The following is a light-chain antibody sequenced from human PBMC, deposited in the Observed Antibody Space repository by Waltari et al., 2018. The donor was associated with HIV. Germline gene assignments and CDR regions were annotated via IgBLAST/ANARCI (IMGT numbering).Light chain of an antibody. CDR1: IIGLGPYDP. CDR2: DGS. V-gene: IGLV2-14*02. Sequence: QSALTQPASVSGSPGQSITVTCTGSIIGLGPYDPASWYHHHPGEAPKLIIHDGSQRPSGVSSRCVGSQSGNTASLTISVLQADDESLYYCCSFSSSRDSWVFGGGTQVTV. J-gene: IGLJ3*02. CDR3: CSFSSSRDSWV.